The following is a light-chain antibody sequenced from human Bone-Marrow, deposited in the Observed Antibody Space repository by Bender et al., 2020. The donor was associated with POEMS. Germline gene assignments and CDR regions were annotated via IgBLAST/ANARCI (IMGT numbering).Light chain of an antibody. CDR3: QSYENSLGGWV. V-gene: IGLV1-40*01. CDR2: GYT. J-gene: IGLJ3*02. CDR1: SSNPGSGYA. Sequence: VRTPPPPVLGAPGPRAPTPAPGSSSNPGSGYAITWYPPLQGPPPKLLIYGYTTRPSGVPDRFSGPKSGTSASLAITGLQAEDEGDYYCQSYENSLGGWVFGGGTKLTVL.